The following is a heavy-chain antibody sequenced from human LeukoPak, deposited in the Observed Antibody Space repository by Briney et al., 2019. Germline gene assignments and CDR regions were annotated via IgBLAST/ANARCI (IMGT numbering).Heavy chain of an antibody. CDR2: IIPILGIA. D-gene: IGHD4-17*01. CDR3: AREFRPYGDYGVLDFDY. J-gene: IGHJ4*02. V-gene: IGHV1-69*04. Sequence: KVSCKASGGTFSSYAISWVRQAPGQGLEWMGRIIPILGIANYAQKFQGRVTITADKSTSTAYMELSSLRSEDTAVYYCAREFRPYGDYGVLDFDYWGQGTLVTVSS. CDR1: GGTFSSYA.